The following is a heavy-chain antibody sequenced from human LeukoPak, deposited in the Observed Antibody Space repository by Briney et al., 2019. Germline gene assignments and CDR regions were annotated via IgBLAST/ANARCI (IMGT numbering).Heavy chain of an antibody. D-gene: IGHD3-10*01. CDR2: ISYDGSNK. V-gene: IGHV3-30*18. Sequence: GGSLRLSCAASGFTFSSYGMHWVRQAPGKGLEWVAVISYDGSNKYYADSVKGRFTISRDNSKNTLYLQMNSLRAEDTAVYYCAKDLVRVVRGVISDYYYGMDVWGRGTTVTVSS. J-gene: IGHJ6*02. CDR3: AKDLVRVVRGVISDYYYGMDV. CDR1: GFTFSSYG.